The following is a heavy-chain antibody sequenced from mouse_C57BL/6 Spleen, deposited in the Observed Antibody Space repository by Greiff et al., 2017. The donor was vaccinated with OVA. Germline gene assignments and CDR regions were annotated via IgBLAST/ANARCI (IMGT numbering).Heavy chain of an antibody. Sequence: VQLQQSGPELVKPGASVKISCKASGYTFTDYYMNWVKQSHGKSLEWIGDINPNNGGTSYNQKFKGKATLTVDKSSSTAYMELRSLTSEDSAVYYCASGGGSFAYWGQGTLVTVSA. J-gene: IGHJ3*01. CDR1: GYTFTDYY. V-gene: IGHV1-26*01. CDR2: INPNNGGT. CDR3: ASGGGSFAY.